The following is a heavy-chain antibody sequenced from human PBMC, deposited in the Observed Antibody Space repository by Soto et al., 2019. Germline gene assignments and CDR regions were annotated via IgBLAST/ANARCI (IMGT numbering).Heavy chain of an antibody. CDR1: GFTFSNHA. CDR3: AKLIKDDFYYAMDV. Sequence: GGSLRLSCAASGFTFSNHAMSWVRQAPGKGLEWVSRISGSGGTKYHGDSVKGRFTISRDNSKNKLYLQMNSLRAEDTAAYYCAKLIKDDFYYAMDVGGQGTTVTASS. CDR2: ISGSGGTK. V-gene: IGHV3-23*01. J-gene: IGHJ6*02.